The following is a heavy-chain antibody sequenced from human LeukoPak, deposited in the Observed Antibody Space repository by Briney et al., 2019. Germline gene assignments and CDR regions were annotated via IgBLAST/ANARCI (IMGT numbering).Heavy chain of an antibody. CDR1: GGSISSGGYY. V-gene: IGHV4-39*01. CDR3: ARIAAAGSGRDY. Sequence: PSQTLSLTCTVSGGSISSGGYYWGWIRQPPGKGLEWIGSIYYSGSTYYNPSLKSRVTISVDTSKNQFSLKLSSVTAADTAVYYCARIAAAGSGRDYWGQGTLVTVSS. CDR2: IYYSGST. D-gene: IGHD6-13*01. J-gene: IGHJ4*02.